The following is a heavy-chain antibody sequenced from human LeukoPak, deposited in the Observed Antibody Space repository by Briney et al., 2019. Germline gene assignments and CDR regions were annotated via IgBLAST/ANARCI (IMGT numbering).Heavy chain of an antibody. V-gene: IGHV1-24*01. CDR2: FDPEDGET. CDR3: ATGIAVAGMWYYFDY. Sequence: ASVKVSCKVSGYTLTELSMHWVRQAPGKGLEWMGGFDPEDGETIYAQKFQGRVTMTEDTSTDTAYMELSSLRSEDTAGYYCATGIAVAGMWYYFDYWGQGTLVTVSS. CDR1: GYTLTELS. J-gene: IGHJ4*02. D-gene: IGHD6-19*01.